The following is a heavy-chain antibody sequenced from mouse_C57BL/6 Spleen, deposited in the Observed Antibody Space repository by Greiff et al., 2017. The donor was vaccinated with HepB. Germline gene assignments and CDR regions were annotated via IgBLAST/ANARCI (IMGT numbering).Heavy chain of an antibody. V-gene: IGHV1-47*01. D-gene: IGHD1-1*01. J-gene: IGHJ2*01. CDR2: FHPYNDDT. CDR3: ARGFYYYGSFYYFDY. Sequence: QVQLQQSGAELVKPGASVKMSCKASGYTFTTYPIEWMKQNHGKSLEWIGNFHPYNDDTKYNEKFKGKATLTVETSSSTVYLELSRVTSDDSAVYYCARGFYYYGSFYYFDYWGQGTTLTVSS. CDR1: GYTFTTYP.